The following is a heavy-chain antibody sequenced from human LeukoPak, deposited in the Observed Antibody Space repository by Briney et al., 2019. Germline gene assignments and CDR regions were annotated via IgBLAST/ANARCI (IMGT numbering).Heavy chain of an antibody. J-gene: IGHJ6*03. D-gene: IGHD5-18*01. Sequence: SETLSLTCAVYGVSFSGYYWSWIRQPPGKGLEWFGEINHSGSTNYNPSLKSRVTISVDTSKNQFSLKLSSVTAADTAVYYCARTTEGGYTYDYFYYYYMDVWGKGTTVTISS. CDR2: INHSGST. CDR3: ARTTEGGYTYDYFYYYYMDV. V-gene: IGHV4-34*01. CDR1: GVSFSGYY.